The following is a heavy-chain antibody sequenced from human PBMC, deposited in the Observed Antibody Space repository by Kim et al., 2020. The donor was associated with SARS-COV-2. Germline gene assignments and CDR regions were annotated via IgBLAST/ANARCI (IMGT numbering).Heavy chain of an antibody. CDR1: GYTLTELS. V-gene: IGHV1-24*01. J-gene: IGHJ5*02. CDR3: ATEGRPNWNSNNWFDP. Sequence: ASVKVSCKVSGYTLTELSMHWVRQAPGKGLEWMGGFDPEDGETIYAQKFQGRVTMTEDTSTDTAYMELSSLRSEDTAVYYCATEGRPNWNSNNWFDPWGQGTLVTVSS. D-gene: IGHD1-7*01. CDR2: FDPEDGET.